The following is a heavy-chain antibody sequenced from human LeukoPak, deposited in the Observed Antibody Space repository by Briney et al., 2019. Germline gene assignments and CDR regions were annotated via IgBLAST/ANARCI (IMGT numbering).Heavy chain of an antibody. V-gene: IGHV3-30*18. Sequence: GGSLRLSCAASGFTFSSYGMHWVRQAPGKGLEWEAVISNDGSKKYSADSVKGRFTISRDNSKNTLYLQMNSLRAEDTAVYYCAKDRYSYAFEYFDSWGQGTLVTVSS. D-gene: IGHD5-18*01. J-gene: IGHJ4*02. CDR1: GFTFSSYG. CDR2: ISNDGSKK. CDR3: AKDRYSYAFEYFDS.